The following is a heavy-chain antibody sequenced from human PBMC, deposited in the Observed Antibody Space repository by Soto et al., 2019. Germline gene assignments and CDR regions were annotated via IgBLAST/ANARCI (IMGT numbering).Heavy chain of an antibody. J-gene: IGHJ4*02. CDR2: ISGSGGST. Sequence: GGSLRLSCAASGFTFSSYAMSWVRQAPGKGLEWVSAISGSGGSTYYADSVKGRFTISRDNSKNTLYLQMNSLRAEDTAVYYCAKAAKGESPSRSPNSFEYWGQGTLVTVSS. D-gene: IGHD7-27*01. V-gene: IGHV3-23*01. CDR3: AKAAKGESPSRSPNSFEY. CDR1: GFTFSSYA.